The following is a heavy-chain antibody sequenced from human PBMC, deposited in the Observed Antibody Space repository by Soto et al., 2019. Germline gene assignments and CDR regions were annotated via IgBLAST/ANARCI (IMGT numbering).Heavy chain of an antibody. J-gene: IGHJ4*02. CDR1: GGSISSSSYY. CDR3: ARLIVVVAATGYFDY. V-gene: IGHV4-39*01. CDR2: IYYSGST. Sequence: QLQLQESGPGLVKPSETLSLTCTVSGGSISSSSYYWGWIRQPPGKGLEWIGSIYYSGSTYYNPSLKSRVTISVDTSKNPFSLKLSSVTAADTAVYYCARLIVVVAATGYFDYWGQGTLVTVSS. D-gene: IGHD2-15*01.